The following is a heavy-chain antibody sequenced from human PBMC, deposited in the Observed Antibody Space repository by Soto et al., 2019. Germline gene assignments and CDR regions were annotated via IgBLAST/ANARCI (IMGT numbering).Heavy chain of an antibody. D-gene: IGHD4-17*01. Sequence: QPGGSLRLSCAASGFTFSSYGMHWVRQAPGKGLEWVAVIWYDGSNKYYADSVKGRFTISRDNSKNTLYLQMNSLRAEDTAVYYCARERRWPRVPFDYWGQGTLVTVSS. CDR3: ARERRWPRVPFDY. CDR1: GFTFSSYG. V-gene: IGHV3-33*01. CDR2: IWYDGSNK. J-gene: IGHJ4*02.